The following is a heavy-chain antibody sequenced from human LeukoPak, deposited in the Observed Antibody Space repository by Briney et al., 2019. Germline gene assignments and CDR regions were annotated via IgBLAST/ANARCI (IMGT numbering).Heavy chain of an antibody. CDR1: GFTFSSYA. CDR2: ISGSGGST. CDR3: AKDRASCSGGSCYSSFDY. V-gene: IGHV3-23*01. D-gene: IGHD2-15*01. Sequence: GGSLRLSGAASGFTFSSYAMSWVRQAPGKGLEWVSAISGSGGSTYYADSVKGRFTISRDNSKNTLYLQMNSLRAEDTAVYYCAKDRASCSGGSCYSSFDYWGQGTLVTVSS. J-gene: IGHJ4*02.